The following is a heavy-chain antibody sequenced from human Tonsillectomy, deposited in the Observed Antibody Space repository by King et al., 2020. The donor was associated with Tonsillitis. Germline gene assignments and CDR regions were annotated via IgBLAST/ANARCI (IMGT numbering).Heavy chain of an antibody. CDR1: GYSISSGYY. Sequence: VQLQESGPGLVKPSETLSLTCAVSGYSISSGYYWGWIRQPPGKGLEWIGSIYHSGSTYYNPSLKSRVTISVDTSKNQFSLKLSSVTAADTAVYYCARDSGGQQLGPAFGYWGQGTLVTVSS. J-gene: IGHJ4*02. V-gene: IGHV4-38-2*02. D-gene: IGHD6-13*01. CDR2: IYHSGST. CDR3: ARDSGGQQLGPAFGY.